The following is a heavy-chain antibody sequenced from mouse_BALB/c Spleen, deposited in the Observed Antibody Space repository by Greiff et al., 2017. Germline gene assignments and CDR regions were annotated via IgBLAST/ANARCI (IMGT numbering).Heavy chain of an antibody. V-gene: IGHV5-9-4*01. Sequence: EVMLVESGGGLVKPGGSLKLSCAASGFTFSSYAMSWVRQSPEKRLEWVAEISSGGSYTYYPDTVTGRFTISRDNAKNTLYLEMSSLRSEDTAMYYCARDGRTTVVSYYAMDYWGQGTSVTVSS. CDR1: GFTFSSYA. CDR3: ARDGRTTVVSYYAMDY. J-gene: IGHJ4*01. D-gene: IGHD1-1*01. CDR2: ISSGGSYT.